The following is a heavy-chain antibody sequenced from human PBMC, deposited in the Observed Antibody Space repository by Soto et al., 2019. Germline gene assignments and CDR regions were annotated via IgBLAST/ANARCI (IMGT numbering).Heavy chain of an antibody. CDR1: GGSISSGGYY. J-gene: IGHJ6*02. CDR3: ASVRGGYYYAMDV. D-gene: IGHD3-10*02. V-gene: IGHV4-31*03. CDR2: IYHSGST. Sequence: PSETLSLTCTVSGGSISSGGYYWSWIRQHPGKGLEWIGYIYHSGSTNYNPSLKSRVTISVDKSKNQFSLKLSSVTAADTAVYYCASVRGGYYYAMDVWGQGTTVTVSS.